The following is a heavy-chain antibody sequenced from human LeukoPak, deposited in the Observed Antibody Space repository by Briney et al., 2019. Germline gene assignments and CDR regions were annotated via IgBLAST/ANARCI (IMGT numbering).Heavy chain of an antibody. D-gene: IGHD3-10*01. J-gene: IGHJ6*03. CDR2: IIPILGIA. Sequence: EASVRVSCKASGYTFTGYYMHWVRQAPGQGLEWMGRIIPILGIANYAQKFQGRVTITADKSTSTAYMELSSLRSEDTAVYYCATHYGSGSGNPYYYYMDVWGKGTTVTVSS. V-gene: IGHV1-69*02. CDR1: GYTFTGYY. CDR3: ATHYGSGSGNPYYYYMDV.